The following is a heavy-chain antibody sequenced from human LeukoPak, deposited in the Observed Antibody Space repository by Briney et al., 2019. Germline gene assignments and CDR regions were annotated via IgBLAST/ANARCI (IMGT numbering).Heavy chain of an antibody. J-gene: IGHJ4*02. V-gene: IGHV3-23*01. CDR3: ARDLEGSGSFYRPSYDY. CDR2: ISNSGGRT. CDR1: EFTFSTYG. Sequence: GGSLRLSCTDSEFTFSTYGMSWVRQAPGKGLEWVSGISNSGGRTSYADSVKGRFTISRDNSKNTLYLQMNSLRAEDTAVYYCARDLEGSGSFYRPSYDYWGQGTLVTVSS. D-gene: IGHD3-10*01.